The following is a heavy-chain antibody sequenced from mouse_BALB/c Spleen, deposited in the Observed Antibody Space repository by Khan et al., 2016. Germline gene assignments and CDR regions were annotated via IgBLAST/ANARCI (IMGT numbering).Heavy chain of an antibody. CDR2: INPSTGYT. J-gene: IGHJ2*01. D-gene: IGHD2-14*01. V-gene: IGHV1-7*01. Sequence: QVQLQQPGAELAKPGASVKMSCKASGYTFTSYWMHWVKQRPGQGLEWIGYINPSTGYTEYNQKFKDKATLTADKSSSTAYMQLSILTSEDSAVYYCARSYDYFDYWGQGTTLPVSS. CDR1: GYTFTSYW. CDR3: ARSYDYFDY.